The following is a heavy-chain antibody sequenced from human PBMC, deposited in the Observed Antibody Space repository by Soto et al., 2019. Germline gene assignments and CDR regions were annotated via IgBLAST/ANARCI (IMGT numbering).Heavy chain of an antibody. CDR3: ARAPVGKYYDFWSILGAFDI. Sequence: SETLSLTCVGSGASLSSYYWSWIRQPPGKGLEWIGYIYYSGSTNYNPSLKSRVTISVDTSKNQFSLKLSSVTAADTAVYYCARAPVGKYYDFWSILGAFDIWGQGTMVTVSS. V-gene: IGHV4-59*08. D-gene: IGHD3-3*01. CDR1: GASLSSYY. CDR2: IYYSGST. J-gene: IGHJ3*02.